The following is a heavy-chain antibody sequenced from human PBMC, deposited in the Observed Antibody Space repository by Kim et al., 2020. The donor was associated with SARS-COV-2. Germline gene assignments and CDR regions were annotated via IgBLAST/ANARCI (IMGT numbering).Heavy chain of an antibody. CDR2: ISYDGSNK. D-gene: IGHD2-21*01. V-gene: IGHV3-30*18. J-gene: IGHJ4*02. CDR3: AKGVEVITDY. CDR1: GFTFSSYG. Sequence: GGSLRLSCAASGFTFSSYGMHWVRQAPGKGLEWVAVISYDGSNKYYADSVKGRFTISRDNSKNTLYLQMNSLRAEDTAVYYCAKGVEVITDYWGQGTLVTVSS.